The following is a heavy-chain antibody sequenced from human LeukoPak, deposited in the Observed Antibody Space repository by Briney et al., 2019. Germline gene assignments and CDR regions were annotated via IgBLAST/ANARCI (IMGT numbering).Heavy chain of an antibody. CDR2: ISWNSGSI. Sequence: PGGSLRLSCAASGFTFDDYAMHWVRQAPGKGLEWVSGISWNSGSIGYADSVKGRFTISRDNAKNSPYLQMNSLRAEDTALYYCAKDIKEGSGSYYHYYYGMDVWGQGTTVTVSS. J-gene: IGHJ6*02. D-gene: IGHD1-26*01. V-gene: IGHV3-9*01. CDR1: GFTFDDYA. CDR3: AKDIKEGSGSYYHYYYGMDV.